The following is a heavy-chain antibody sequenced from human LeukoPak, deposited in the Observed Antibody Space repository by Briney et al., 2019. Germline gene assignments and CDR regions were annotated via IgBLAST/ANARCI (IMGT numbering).Heavy chain of an antibody. CDR3: ARAALAAPDY. V-gene: IGHV3-21*01. CDR1: GFTFSDYE. D-gene: IGHD6-19*01. J-gene: IGHJ4*02. Sequence: PGGSLRLSCAVSGFTFSDYEMNWVRQAPGKGLERVSSISGSSTYIYYADSVKGRFTIPRDNAKNSLYLQMNSLRADDTAVYYCARAALAAPDYWGQGNPGHRLL. CDR2: ISGSSTYI.